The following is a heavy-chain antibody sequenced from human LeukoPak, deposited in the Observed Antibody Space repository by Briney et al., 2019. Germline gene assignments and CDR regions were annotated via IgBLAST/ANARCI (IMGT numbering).Heavy chain of an antibody. V-gene: IGHV3-21*01. CDR2: ISSSSSYI. CDR1: GFTLTSYG. CDR3: AGRRFGSGWYSTNDY. D-gene: IGHD6-19*01. J-gene: IGHJ4*02. Sequence: PGGSLRLSCAASGFTLTSYGMNWVRQAPGKGLEWVSSISSSSSYIYYADSVKGRFTISRDNAKNSLYLQMNSLRAEDTAVYYCAGRRFGSGWYSTNDYWGQGTLVTVSS.